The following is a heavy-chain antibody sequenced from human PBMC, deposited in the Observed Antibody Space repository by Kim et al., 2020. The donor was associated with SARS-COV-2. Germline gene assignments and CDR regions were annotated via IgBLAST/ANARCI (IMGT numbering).Heavy chain of an antibody. V-gene: IGHV3-66*01. CDR1: GFTVSSNY. Sequence: GGSLRLSCAASGFTVSSNYMSWVRQAPGKGLEWVSVIYSGGSTYYADSVKGRFTISRDNSKNTLYLQMNSLRAEDTAVYYCAREYYYYSSGYLGPQDAFDIWGQGTMVTVSS. CDR2: IYSGGST. CDR3: AREYYYYSSGYLGPQDAFDI. D-gene: IGHD3-22*01. J-gene: IGHJ3*02.